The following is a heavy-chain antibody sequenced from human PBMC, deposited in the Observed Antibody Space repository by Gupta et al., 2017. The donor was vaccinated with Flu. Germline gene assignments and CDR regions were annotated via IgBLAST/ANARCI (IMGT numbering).Heavy chain of an antibody. V-gene: IGHV3-21*01. CDR1: GFTFSSYR. CDR3: ARSKSRSGWFDY. CDR2: ISSSSSYI. J-gene: IGHJ4*02. D-gene: IGHD6-19*01. Sequence: EVQLVESGGGLVKPGGSLRLSCAASGFTFSSYRMNWVRQAPGKGLEWVSSISSSSSYIYYADSVKGRFTISRDNAKNSLYLQMNSLRAEDTAVYYCARSKSRSGWFDYWGQGTLVTVSS.